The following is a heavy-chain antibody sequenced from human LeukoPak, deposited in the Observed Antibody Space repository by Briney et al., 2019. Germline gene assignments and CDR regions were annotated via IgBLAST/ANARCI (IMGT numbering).Heavy chain of an antibody. D-gene: IGHD5-12*01. V-gene: IGHV3-48*03. CDR3: ARAFLDSGHGDWFDP. CDR1: GFTFSSYE. Sequence: PGGSLRLSCAASGFTFSSYEMNWVRQAPGKGLEWVSYISSSGSTIYYADSVKGRFTISRDNAKNSLYLQMNSLRAEDTAVYYCARAFLDSGHGDWFDPWGQGTLVTVSS. CDR2: ISSSGSTI. J-gene: IGHJ5*02.